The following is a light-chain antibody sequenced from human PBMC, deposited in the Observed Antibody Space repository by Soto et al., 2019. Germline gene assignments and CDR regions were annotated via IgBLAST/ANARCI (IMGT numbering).Light chain of an antibody. CDR2: GAS. Sequence: EILLTQSPGTLSWSPGERATLSCMASQSVSSSYLAWYQQKPGQAPRLLIYGASSRATGIPDRFSGSGSGTDFTLTISRLEPEDFAVYYCQQYGSSPTFGQGTKVDI. CDR3: QQYGSSPT. V-gene: IGKV3-20*01. CDR1: QSVSSSY. J-gene: IGKJ1*01.